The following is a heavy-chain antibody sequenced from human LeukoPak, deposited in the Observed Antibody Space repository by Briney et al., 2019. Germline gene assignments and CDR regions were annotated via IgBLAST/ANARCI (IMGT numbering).Heavy chain of an antibody. D-gene: IGHD3-3*01. CDR1: GYTFTGYY. V-gene: IGHV1-8*02. Sequence: ASVKVSCKASGYTFTGYYMHWARQATGQGLEWMGWMNPNSGNTGYAQKFQGRVTMTRNTSISTAYMELSSLRSEDTAVYYCARGRITIFGVVKGPDNWFDPWGQGTLVTVSS. CDR2: MNPNSGNT. CDR3: ARGRITIFGVVKGPDNWFDP. J-gene: IGHJ5*02.